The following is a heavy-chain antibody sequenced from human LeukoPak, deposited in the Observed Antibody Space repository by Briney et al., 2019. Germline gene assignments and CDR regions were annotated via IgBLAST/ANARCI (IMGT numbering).Heavy chain of an antibody. V-gene: IGHV3-23*01. J-gene: IGHJ4*02. CDR1: GFTFSHYE. Sequence: SGGSLRLSCAASGFTFSHYEMNWVRQAPGKGLEWVSTIRGTGNTTYYADSVKGRFTISRDNSKNTLYLQMNSVRVEDTAVYYCAKGTYGSGTYGAHDYWGQGTLVTVSS. CDR3: AKGTYGSGTYGAHDY. D-gene: IGHD3-10*01. CDR2: IRGTGNTT.